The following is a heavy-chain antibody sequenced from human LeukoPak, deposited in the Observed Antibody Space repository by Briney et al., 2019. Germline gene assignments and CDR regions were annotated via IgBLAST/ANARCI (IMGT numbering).Heavy chain of an antibody. J-gene: IGHJ4*02. D-gene: IGHD6-6*01. CDR2: IYYSGRT. CDR1: GGSISSYY. Sequence: SETLSLTCTVSGGSISSYYWSWIRQPPGKGLEWIGYIYYSGRTNYNPSLKSRVTISVDTSKNQFSLKLSSVTAADTAVYYCARGGSSSGYFDYWGQGTLVTVSS. V-gene: IGHV4-59*01. CDR3: ARGGSSSGYFDY.